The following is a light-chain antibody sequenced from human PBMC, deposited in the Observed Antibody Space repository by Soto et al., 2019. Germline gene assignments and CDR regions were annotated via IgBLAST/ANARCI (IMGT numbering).Light chain of an antibody. CDR3: ETWDTNLSAVG. CDR2: DDN. V-gene: IGLV1-51*01. CDR1: SSNIGKTL. Sequence: QSVLTQPPSVSAAPGQKVTISCSGSSSNIGKTLVAWYQHLPGTAPKLLIYDDNRRPSGIPDRFSASKSGTSATLAITGLQTGDEADYYCETWDTNLSAVGFGGGTKLTVL. J-gene: IGLJ3*02.